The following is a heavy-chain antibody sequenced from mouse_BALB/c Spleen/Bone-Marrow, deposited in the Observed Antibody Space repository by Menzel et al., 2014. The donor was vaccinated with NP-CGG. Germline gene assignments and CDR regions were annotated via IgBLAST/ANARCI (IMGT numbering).Heavy chain of an antibody. V-gene: IGHV1-69*01. CDR3: ARSHYSYDPLAN. D-gene: IGHD2-12*01. CDR2: IDTSDSYI. J-gene: IGHJ3*01. CDR1: GYTFTDYW. Sequence: QVQLQQPGAELVMPGASVKMSCKASGYTFTDYWMHWVKQRPGQGLEWIGAIDTSDSYISYNQKFKGKATLTEDESSSPAYMQLSSLTSEDSAVYHCARSHYSYDPLANWGQGPLLPVSA.